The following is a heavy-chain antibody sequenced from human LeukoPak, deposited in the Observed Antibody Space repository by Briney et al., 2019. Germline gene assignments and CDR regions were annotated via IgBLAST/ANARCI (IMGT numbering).Heavy chain of an antibody. J-gene: IGHJ6*02. D-gene: IGHD3-3*01. CDR3: AKDTRYDFWSGYVPGYYYGMDV. CDR2: IKQDGSEK. Sequence: GGSLRLSCAASGFTFSNYWMSWVRQAPGKGLEWVANIKQDGSEKYYVDSVKGRFTISRDNAQSSLYLQMNSLRAEDTAVYYCAKDTRYDFWSGYVPGYYYGMDVWGQGTTVTVSS. V-gene: IGHV3-7*01. CDR1: GFTFSNYW.